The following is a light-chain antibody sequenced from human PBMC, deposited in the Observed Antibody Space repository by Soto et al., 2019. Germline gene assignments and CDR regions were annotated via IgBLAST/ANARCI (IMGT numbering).Light chain of an antibody. V-gene: IGKV3-15*01. J-gene: IGKJ5*01. CDR3: QQYIKWPIT. Sequence: EIVMTQSPATLSVSPGERATLSCRASQNVGSTLAWYQQRPGQAPRLLIFGASTRATGIPARFSGSGSGAEFTLTISSLQSEDFAVYYCQQYIKWPITFGQGRLLEIK. CDR2: GAS. CDR1: QNVGST.